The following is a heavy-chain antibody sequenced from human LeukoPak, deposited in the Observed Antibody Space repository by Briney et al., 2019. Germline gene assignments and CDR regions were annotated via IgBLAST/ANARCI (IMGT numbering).Heavy chain of an antibody. CDR3: ARDPYGLYYFDY. CDR1: GGTFSSYA. D-gene: IGHD4-17*01. Sequence: ASVKVSCKVSGGTFSSYAISWVRQAPGQGLEWMGRIIPIFGTANYAQKFQGRVTITTDESTSTAYMELSSLRSEDTAVYYCARDPYGLYYFDYWGQGTLVTVSS. V-gene: IGHV1-69*05. J-gene: IGHJ4*02. CDR2: IIPIFGTA.